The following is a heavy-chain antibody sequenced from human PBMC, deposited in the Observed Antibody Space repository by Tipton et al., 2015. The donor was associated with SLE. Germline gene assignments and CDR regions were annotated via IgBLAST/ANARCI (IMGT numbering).Heavy chain of an antibody. CDR2: ISDDGSST. CDR1: GFTFISSW. Sequence: SLRLSCAASGFTFISSWMHWVRQDPRKGMVCVSRISDDGSSTTYADSVKGRFTISRDNAKNTLYLQMSSLRAEDTALYYCARTNSGGAFDIWGQGTMVTVSS. D-gene: IGHD2-21*01. J-gene: IGHJ3*02. V-gene: IGHV3-74*01. CDR3: ARTNSGGAFDI.